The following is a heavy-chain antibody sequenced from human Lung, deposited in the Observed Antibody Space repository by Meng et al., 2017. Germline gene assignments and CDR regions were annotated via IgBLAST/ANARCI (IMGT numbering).Heavy chain of an antibody. D-gene: IGHD6-13*01. CDR3: ARYVPNGSFWYFDF. J-gene: IGHJ2*01. V-gene: IGHV1-18*01. CDR2: ISVKNGEA. Sequence: VRLVTSGADAKKPGASMKVSCKASGYIFTNYDISWVRQAPGQGLEWMGWISVKNGEAKYPQNFQGRVTMTTDTTTSTAYMELRSLTSDDTAVYYCARYVPNGSFWYFDFWGRGTLVTVSS. CDR1: GYIFTNYD.